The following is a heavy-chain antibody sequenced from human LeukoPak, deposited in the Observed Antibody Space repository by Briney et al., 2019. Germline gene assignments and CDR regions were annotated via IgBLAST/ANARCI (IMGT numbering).Heavy chain of an antibody. CDR3: ARMSGSHIDS. J-gene: IGHJ4*02. CDR1: GFTFSCCG. Sequence: GGSLRLSCAASGFTFSCCGMHWVRQAPGKGLEWVAFIRYDGNNKYYADSVKGRFTISRDNSKNTLNLQMNSLRAEDTAVYYCARMSGSHIDSWGQGTLVTVSS. CDR2: IRYDGNNK. V-gene: IGHV3-30*02. D-gene: IGHD1-26*01.